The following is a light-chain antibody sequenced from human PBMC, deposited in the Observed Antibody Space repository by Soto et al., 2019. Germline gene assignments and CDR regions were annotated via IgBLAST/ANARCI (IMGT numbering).Light chain of an antibody. V-gene: IGKV1-5*03. J-gene: IGKJ1*01. CDR3: QQYNSYSWT. CDR2: KAS. CDR1: QSISSW. Sequence: DLQITHSPSTLSASVGDRVTITCRASQSISSWLAWYQQKPGKAPKLLIYKASSLESGVPSRFSGSGSGTEFTLTISSLQPDDFATYYSQQYNSYSWTFGQGTKVDIK.